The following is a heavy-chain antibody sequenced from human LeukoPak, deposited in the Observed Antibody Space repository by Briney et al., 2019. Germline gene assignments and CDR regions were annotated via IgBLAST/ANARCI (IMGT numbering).Heavy chain of an antibody. CDR1: GFTFSSYG. CDR2: IRYDGSNK. Sequence: PGGSLRLSCAASGFTFSSYGMHWVRQAPGKGLEWVAFIRYDGSNKYYADSVKGRFTISRDNSKSTLYLQMNSLRAEDTAVYYCAKASYSSSWYFDGDFDYWGQGTLVTVSS. J-gene: IGHJ4*02. V-gene: IGHV3-30*02. D-gene: IGHD6-13*01. CDR3: AKASYSSSWYFDGDFDY.